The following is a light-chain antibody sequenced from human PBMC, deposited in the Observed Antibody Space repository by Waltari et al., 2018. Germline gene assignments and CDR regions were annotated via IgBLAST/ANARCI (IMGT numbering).Light chain of an antibody. Sequence: QSALTQPASVSGSPGQSITISCTGTTSDVGSYNLVSWYQQHPAKAPKLLIYEGSKRPSGVSNRFSGSKSGNTASLTISGLQAEDEADYYCCSYAGGTTWVFGGGTKLTVL. V-gene: IGLV2-23*01. CDR1: TSDVGSYNL. J-gene: IGLJ3*02. CDR3: CSYAGGTTWV. CDR2: EGS.